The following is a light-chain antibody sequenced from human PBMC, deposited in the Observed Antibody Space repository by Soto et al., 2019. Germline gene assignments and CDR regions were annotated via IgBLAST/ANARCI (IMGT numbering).Light chain of an antibody. CDR3: QRYGSSDT. V-gene: IGKV3-20*01. J-gene: IGKJ2*01. Sequence: EIVLTQSPGTLSLSPGERATLSCRASQSVSSSYLAWYRQKPGQAPRLLIYGASTRAPGIPDRFSGSGSGTDFTLTISRLEREDFAVYYCQRYGSSDTFGQGTKLEIK. CDR1: QSVSSSY. CDR2: GAS.